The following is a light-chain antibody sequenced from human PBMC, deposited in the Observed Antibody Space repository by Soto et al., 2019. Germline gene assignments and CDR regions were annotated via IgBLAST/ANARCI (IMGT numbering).Light chain of an antibody. CDR1: QSISGW. Sequence: DIQMTQSPSTLSASVGERVTITCRASQSISGWLAWYQQKSGKAPNLLGYKASSLQSAVPSRFSGSGSGTEFTLTISSLQPDDFATYYCQQYDSYPYTCGQGTKLDI. V-gene: IGKV1-5*03. CDR3: QQYDSYPYT. CDR2: KAS. J-gene: IGKJ2*01.